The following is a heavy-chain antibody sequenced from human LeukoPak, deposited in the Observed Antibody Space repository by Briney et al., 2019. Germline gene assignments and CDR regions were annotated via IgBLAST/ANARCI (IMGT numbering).Heavy chain of an antibody. Sequence: GGSLRLSCAASGFTFDDYAMHWVRQAPGKGLEWVSGISWNSGSIGYADSVKGRFTISRDNAKNSLYLQMNSLRAEDTAVYYCARSGRGVDSFYFYMDVWGKGTTVTVSS. J-gene: IGHJ6*03. CDR2: ISWNSGSI. CDR3: ARSGRGVDSFYFYMDV. D-gene: IGHD3-10*01. V-gene: IGHV3-9*01. CDR1: GFTFDDYA.